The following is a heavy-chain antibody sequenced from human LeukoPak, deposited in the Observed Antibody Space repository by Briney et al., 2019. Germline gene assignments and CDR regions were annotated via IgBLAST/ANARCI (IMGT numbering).Heavy chain of an antibody. J-gene: IGHJ4*02. D-gene: IGHD6-13*01. Sequence: GGSLRLSCAASGFTFSSYAMSWVRQAPGKGLEWVANTEEDENEKYYMDSVKGRFTISRDNAKNLLYLQMNSLRVEDTALYYCARGAGNSAAGSRNVFDSWGQGALVTVSS. CDR3: ARGAGNSAAGSRNVFDS. CDR2: TEEDENEK. V-gene: IGHV3-7*03. CDR1: GFTFSSYA.